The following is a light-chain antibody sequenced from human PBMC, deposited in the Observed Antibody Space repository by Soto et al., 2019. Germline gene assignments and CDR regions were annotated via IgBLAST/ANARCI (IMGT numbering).Light chain of an antibody. CDR1: SSNIGSNY. V-gene: IGLV1-47*01. Sequence: QSVLTQPPSASGTPGQRVIISCSGSSSNIGSNYVYWYQQLPGTAPKLLIYKNNQRPSGVPDRFSGSKSGTSASLAIGGLRSEDEADYYCAAWDDSLSGGVFGTGTKLTVL. J-gene: IGLJ1*01. CDR2: KNN. CDR3: AAWDDSLSGGV.